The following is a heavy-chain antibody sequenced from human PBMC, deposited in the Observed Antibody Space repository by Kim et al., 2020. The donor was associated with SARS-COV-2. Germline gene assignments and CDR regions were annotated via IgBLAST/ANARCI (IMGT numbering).Heavy chain of an antibody. D-gene: IGHD3-9*01. CDR3: ARGMTYFDSPYYYYGMDV. V-gene: IGHV3-7*03. Sequence: GGSLRLSCAASGFTFSSYWMSWVRQAPGKGLEWVANIKQDGSEKYYVDSVKGRFTISRDNAKNSLYLQMNSLRAEDTAVYYCARGMTYFDSPYYYYGMDVWGQGTTVTVSS. CDR2: IKQDGSEK. J-gene: IGHJ6*02. CDR1: GFTFSSYW.